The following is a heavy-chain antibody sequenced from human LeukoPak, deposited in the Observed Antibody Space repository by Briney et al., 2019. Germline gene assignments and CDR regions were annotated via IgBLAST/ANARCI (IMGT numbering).Heavy chain of an antibody. Sequence: GASVKVSCKASGGTFSSYAISWVRQAPGQGLEWMGWINPNSGGTNYAQKFQGRVTMTRDTSISTAYMELSRLRSDDTAVYYCARENYDSSGYQIYYYYCMDVWGKGTTVTVSS. V-gene: IGHV1-2*02. D-gene: IGHD3-22*01. CDR2: INPNSGGT. J-gene: IGHJ6*03. CDR3: ARENYDSSGYQIYYYYCMDV. CDR1: GGTFSSYA.